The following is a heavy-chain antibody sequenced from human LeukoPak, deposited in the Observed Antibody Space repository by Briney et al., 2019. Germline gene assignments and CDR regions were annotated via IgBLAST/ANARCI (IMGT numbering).Heavy chain of an antibody. CDR2: ISSNGGST. V-gene: IGHV3-64*01. D-gene: IGHD3-3*01. CDR3: ARVPDFWSGWSDY. CDR1: GFTFSSYA. Sequence: PGGSLRLSCAASGFTFSSYAMHWVRQAPGKGLEYVSAISSNGGSTYYANSVKGRFTISRDNSKNTLYLQMGSLRAEDMAVYYCARVPDFWSGWSDYWGQGTLVTVSS. J-gene: IGHJ4*02.